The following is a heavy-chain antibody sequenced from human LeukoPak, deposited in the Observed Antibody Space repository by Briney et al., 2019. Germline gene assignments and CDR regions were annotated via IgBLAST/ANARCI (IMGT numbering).Heavy chain of an antibody. Sequence: GGSLRLSCAVSGFTFSSYAMSWVRQAPGKGLEWVSLIGGSGGGAYYADSMKGQFTILRDNSKNTLYLQMNSLRAEDTAVYYCAASRSGYYFDFDYWGQGTLVTVSS. CDR2: IGGSGGGA. CDR1: GFTFSSYA. J-gene: IGHJ4*02. V-gene: IGHV3-23*01. CDR3: AASRSGYYFDFDY. D-gene: IGHD3-22*01.